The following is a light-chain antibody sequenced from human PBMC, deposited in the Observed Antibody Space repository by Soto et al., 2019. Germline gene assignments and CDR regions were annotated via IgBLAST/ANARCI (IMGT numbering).Light chain of an antibody. CDR2: SNN. V-gene: IGLV1-44*01. Sequence: QSLLTQPPSVSATPGQRVTISCSGTYSNIGSNTVARYQRLPGAAPKLLIYSNNERPSGVPDRFSGSKSGSSASLAISGLQSEDEADYYCAAWDDSLNSPRMLFGGGTKVTVL. J-gene: IGLJ2*01. CDR1: YSNIGSNT. CDR3: AAWDDSLNSPRML.